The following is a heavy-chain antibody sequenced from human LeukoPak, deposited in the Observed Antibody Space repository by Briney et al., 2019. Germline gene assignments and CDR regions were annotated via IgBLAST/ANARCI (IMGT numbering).Heavy chain of an antibody. Sequence: GGSLRLSCAASGFTFSSYAMSWVRQAPGKGLEWVAVIWYDGSNKYYADSVKGRFTISRDNSKNTLYLQMNSLRAEDTAVYYCARDHEAVAGIFDPWGQGTLVTVSS. CDR3: ARDHEAVAGIFDP. J-gene: IGHJ5*02. V-gene: IGHV3-33*08. CDR1: GFTFSSYA. CDR2: IWYDGSNK. D-gene: IGHD6-19*01.